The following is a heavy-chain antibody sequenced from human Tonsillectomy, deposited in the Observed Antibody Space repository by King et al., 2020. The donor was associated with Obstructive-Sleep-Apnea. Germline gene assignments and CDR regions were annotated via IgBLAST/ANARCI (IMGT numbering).Heavy chain of an antibody. J-gene: IGHJ3*02. CDR3: ASLMGGATVTTSRDAFDI. CDR2: ISAYNGNT. CDR1: GYTFTSYG. Sequence: VQLVESGAEVKKPGASVKVSCKASGYTFTSYGISWVRQAPGQGLEWMGWISAYNGNTNYAQKLQGRVTMTTDTSTSTAYMELRSLRSDDTAVYYCASLMGGATVTTSRDAFDIWGQGTMVTVSS. D-gene: IGHD4-17*01. V-gene: IGHV1-18*04.